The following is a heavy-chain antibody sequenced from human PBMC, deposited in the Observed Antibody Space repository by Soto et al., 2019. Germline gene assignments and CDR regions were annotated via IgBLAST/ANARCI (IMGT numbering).Heavy chain of an antibody. CDR3: AHRYYFDQ. Sequence: QITLKESGPTLVKPTQTLTLTCTFSGFSLSTSGVGVGWIRQPPGKALEWLALIYWDDDKRYSPALESRLTITKDTSKNQVVLIMTNMDPVDTATYYCAHRYYFDQWGQGTLVTVSS. V-gene: IGHV2-5*02. CDR1: GFSLSTSGVG. J-gene: IGHJ4*02. CDR2: IYWDDDK.